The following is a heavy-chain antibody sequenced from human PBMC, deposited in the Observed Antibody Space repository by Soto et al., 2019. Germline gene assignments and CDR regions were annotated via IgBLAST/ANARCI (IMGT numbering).Heavy chain of an antibody. CDR1: GFTFDDYA. CDR2: ISWNSGSI. J-gene: IGHJ6*02. Sequence: EVQLVESGGGLVQPGRSLRLSCAASGFTFDDYAMHWVRQAPGKGLEWVSGISWNSGSIGYADSVKGRFTISRDNAKNSLYLQMNSLRAEDTALYYCAKAMESYYYYGMDVWGQGTTVTVSS. V-gene: IGHV3-9*01. CDR3: AKAMESYYYYGMDV. D-gene: IGHD3-3*01.